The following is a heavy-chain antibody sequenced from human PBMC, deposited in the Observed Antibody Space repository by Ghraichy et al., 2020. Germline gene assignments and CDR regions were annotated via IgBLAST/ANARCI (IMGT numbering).Heavy chain of an antibody. J-gene: IGHJ4*02. CDR1: GFTFSNHA. V-gene: IGHV3-23*01. Sequence: GGSLRLSCTASGFTFSNHAMSWVRQGPGTGLQWVATINGTTTNTHYATSLQGRFTISRDNSKNTLYLHMSGLTAEDTAVYHCATGPAHPFDYWGQGTLVTASS. D-gene: IGHD3-10*01. CDR3: ATGPAHPFDY. CDR2: INGTTTNT.